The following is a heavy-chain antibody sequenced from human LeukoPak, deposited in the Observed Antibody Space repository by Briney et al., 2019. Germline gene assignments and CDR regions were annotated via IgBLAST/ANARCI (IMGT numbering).Heavy chain of an antibody. CDR1: GYTFTGYY. CDR2: INPNSGGT. D-gene: IGHD3-22*01. CDR3: ARVWYYDSSGYYPGGYFDY. V-gene: IGHV1-2*02. J-gene: IGHJ4*02. Sequence: ASVKVSCKASGYTFTGYYMHWVRQAPGQGLEWMGWINPNSGGTNYAQKFQGRVTMTRDTSISTAYMELSRLRSDDTAVYYCARVWYYDSSGYYPGGYFDYWGQGTLVTVSS.